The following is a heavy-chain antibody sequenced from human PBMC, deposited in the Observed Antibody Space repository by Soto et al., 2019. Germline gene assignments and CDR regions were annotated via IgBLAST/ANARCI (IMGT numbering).Heavy chain of an antibody. V-gene: IGHV1-3*01. J-gene: IGHJ3*01. CDR2: INAGNGNT. CDR1: GYTFTSYA. CDR3: ARSAGLAVAASIPSTDAFDC. D-gene: IGHD6-19*01. Sequence: ASVKVSCKASGYTFTSYAMHWVRQAPGQRLEWMGWINAGNGNTKYSQKFQGRVTITRDTSASTAYMELSSLRSEDTAVYYCARSAGLAVAASIPSTDAFDCWGPGPMVTLSS.